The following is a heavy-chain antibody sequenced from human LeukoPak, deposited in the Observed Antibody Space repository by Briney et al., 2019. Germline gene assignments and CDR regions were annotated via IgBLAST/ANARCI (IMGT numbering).Heavy chain of an antibody. CDR2: IYYSGST. J-gene: IGHJ4*02. CDR3: ATSFGDLKFAY. CDR1: GGSISSGDYY. V-gene: IGHV4-30-4*01. D-gene: IGHD4-17*01. Sequence: NPSETLSLTCTVSGGSISSGDYYWSWIRQPPGKGLEWIGYIYYSGSTYYNPSLKSRVTISVDTSKNQFSLKLSSVTAADTAVYYCATSFGDLKFAYWGQGTLVTVSS.